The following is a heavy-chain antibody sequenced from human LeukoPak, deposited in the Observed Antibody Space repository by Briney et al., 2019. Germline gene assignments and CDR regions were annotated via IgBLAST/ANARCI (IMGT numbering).Heavy chain of an antibody. D-gene: IGHD5-12*01. CDR2: INWNGGST. J-gene: IGHJ6*03. CDR1: GFTFDDYG. V-gene: IGHV3-20*04. CDR3: ARYSGYDSYYYYYMDV. Sequence: GGSLRLSCAASGFTFDDYGMSWVRQAPGKGLEWVSGINWNGGSTGYADSVKGRFTISRDNAKNSLYLQMNSLRAEDTALYYCARYSGYDSYYYYYMDVWGKGTTVTVSS.